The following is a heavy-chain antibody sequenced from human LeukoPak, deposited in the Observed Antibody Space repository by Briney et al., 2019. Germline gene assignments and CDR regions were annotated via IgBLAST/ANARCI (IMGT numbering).Heavy chain of an antibody. CDR2: INPNSGGT. J-gene: IGHJ3*02. Sequence: ASVKVSCKASGYTFTGYYMHWVRQAPGQGLEWMGWINPNSGGTNYAQKFQGRVTMTRDTSISTAYMELSRLRSDDTAVYYCARVYDFWSGYPPDAFDIWGQGTMVTVSS. V-gene: IGHV1-2*02. CDR1: GYTFTGYY. CDR3: ARVYDFWSGYPPDAFDI. D-gene: IGHD3-3*01.